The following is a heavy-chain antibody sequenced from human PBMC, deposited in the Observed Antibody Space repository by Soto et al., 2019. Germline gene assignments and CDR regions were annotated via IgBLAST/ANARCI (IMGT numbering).Heavy chain of an antibody. CDR3: ARDRGYYDFWSDDY. J-gene: IGHJ4*02. CDR1: GFTFSSYA. CDR2: ISYDGSNK. V-gene: IGHV3-30-3*01. D-gene: IGHD3-3*01. Sequence: QVQLVESGGGVVQPGRSLRLSCAASGFTFSSYAMHWVRQAPGKGLEWVAVISYDGSNKYYADSVKGRFTISRDNSKNTLYLQMNSLRAEDTAVYYCARDRGYYDFWSDDYWGQGTLVTVSS.